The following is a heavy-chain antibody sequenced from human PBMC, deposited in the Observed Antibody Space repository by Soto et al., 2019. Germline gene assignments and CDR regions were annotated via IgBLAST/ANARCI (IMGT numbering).Heavy chain of an antibody. J-gene: IGHJ4*02. CDR3: AHRNPNDTLTGDFDY. Sequence: SGPTLIHPTQPLTLTCTFSGFSLSTSGVGVGWIRQPPGKALEWLALIYWNDDKRYSTSLKSRLTITKDTSKNQVVITMSNMDPVDTATYYCAHRNPNDTLTGDFDYWGQGTLVTVSS. CDR2: IYWNDDK. CDR1: GFSLSTSGVG. D-gene: IGHD3-9*01. V-gene: IGHV2-5*01.